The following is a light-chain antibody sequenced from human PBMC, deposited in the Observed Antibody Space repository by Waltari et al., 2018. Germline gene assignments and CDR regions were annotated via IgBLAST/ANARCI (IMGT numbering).Light chain of an antibody. CDR1: QSVSSNY. V-gene: IGKV3-20*01. CDR2: GAS. CDR3: QQYGRSSYT. Sequence: EIVLTQSPGTLSLSPGERATLSCRASQSVSSNYLAWYQQKPGQAPRLFIYGASSRGTGIPDRFSGSGSGTDFTLTISRPEPEDFAVYYCQQYGRSSYTFGQGTKLEIK. J-gene: IGKJ2*01.